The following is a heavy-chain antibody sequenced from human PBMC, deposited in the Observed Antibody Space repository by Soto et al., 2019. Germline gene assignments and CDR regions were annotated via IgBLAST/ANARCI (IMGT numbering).Heavy chain of an antibody. V-gene: IGHV3-64*07. Sequence: EVQLVESGGGLVQPGGSLRLSCAASGFTFSYHAMHWVRQAPGKGLEYVSGISSNGHSSFYVDSVKDRFTISRDNSKNTLYLQMGSLRAEDMGVYYCARDSGVSSSSPLDYWGQGTLVTGAS. J-gene: IGHJ4*02. CDR3: ARDSGVSSSSPLDY. D-gene: IGHD6-6*01. CDR1: GFTFSYHA. CDR2: ISSNGHSS.